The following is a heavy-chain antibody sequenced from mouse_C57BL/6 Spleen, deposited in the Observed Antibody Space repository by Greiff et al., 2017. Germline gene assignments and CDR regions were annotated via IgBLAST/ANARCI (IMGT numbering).Heavy chain of an antibody. Sequence: QVQLKESGAELVRPGASVTLSCKASGYTFTDYEMHWVKQTPVHGLEWIGAIDPETGGTAYNQKFKGKAILTADKSSSTAYMELRSLTSEDSAVYYCTRGRVITPFAYWGQGTLVTVSA. CDR1: GYTFTDYE. CDR2: IDPETGGT. D-gene: IGHD1-1*01. CDR3: TRGRVITPFAY. J-gene: IGHJ3*01. V-gene: IGHV1-15*01.